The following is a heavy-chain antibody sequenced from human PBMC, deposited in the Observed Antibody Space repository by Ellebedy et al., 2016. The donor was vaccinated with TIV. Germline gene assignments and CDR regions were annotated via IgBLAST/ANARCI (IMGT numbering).Heavy chain of an antibody. D-gene: IGHD3-10*01. CDR3: ARDRTGVLDI. V-gene: IGHV3-11*04. CDR1: GFTFSDYY. J-gene: IGHJ3*02. Sequence: GESLKISCAASGFTFSDYYMSWIRQAPGKGLEWVSYISSGGSTMKYADSAKGRFTISRDNADNSLYLQMNGLRADDTAVYYCARDRTGVLDIWGQGTMVTVSS. CDR2: ISSGGSTM.